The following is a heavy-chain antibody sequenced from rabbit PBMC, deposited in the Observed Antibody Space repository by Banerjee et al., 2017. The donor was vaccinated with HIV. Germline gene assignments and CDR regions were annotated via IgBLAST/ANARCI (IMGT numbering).Heavy chain of an antibody. CDR2: IYAGSSGST. Sequence: QEQLVESGGGLVKPEGSLTLTCKASGFDLSSRYYMCWVRQAPGEGPEWIACIYAGSSGSTYYASWAKGRFTISKTSSTTVTLQMTSLTAADTAMYFCARNGDSNGYAGAALDLWGQGTLVTVS. D-gene: IGHD6-1*01. J-gene: IGHJ3*01. CDR1: GFDLSSRYY. V-gene: IGHV1S45*01. CDR3: ARNGDSNGYAGAALDL.